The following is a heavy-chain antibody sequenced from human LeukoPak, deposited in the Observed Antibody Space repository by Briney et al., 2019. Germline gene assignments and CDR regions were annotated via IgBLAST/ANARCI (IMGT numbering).Heavy chain of an antibody. CDR3: AKCYYDSSGYYFGAFDN. J-gene: IGHJ3*02. CDR2: ISGSGGST. V-gene: IGHV3-23*01. CDR1: GFTFSSYA. Sequence: PGGSLRLSCAASGFTFSSYAMSWVRQAPGKGLEWVSAISGSGGSTYYADSVKGRFTISRDNSKNTRYLQMNSLRAEDTAIYYCAKCYYDSSGYYFGAFDNWGQGTMVTVSS. D-gene: IGHD3-22*01.